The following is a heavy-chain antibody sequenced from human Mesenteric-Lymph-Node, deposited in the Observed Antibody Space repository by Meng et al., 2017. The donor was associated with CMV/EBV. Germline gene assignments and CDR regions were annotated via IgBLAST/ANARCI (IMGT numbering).Heavy chain of an antibody. CDR2: MNPNSGNA. V-gene: IGHV1-8*01. J-gene: IGHJ6*02. CDR3: ARGGQEYCSSTSCYDYGMDV. CDR1: GYTFTSYD. D-gene: IGHD2-2*01. Sequence: ASVKVSCKASGYTFTSYDINWVRQASGQGLEWLGWMNPNSGNAGYAQKFQGRVTMTRDTSISTAYMELSRLRSDDTAVYYCARGGQEYCSSTSCYDYGMDVWGQGTTVTVSS.